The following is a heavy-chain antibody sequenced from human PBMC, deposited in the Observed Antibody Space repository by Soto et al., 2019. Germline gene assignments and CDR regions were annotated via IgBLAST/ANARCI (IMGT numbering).Heavy chain of an antibody. J-gene: IGHJ6*02. V-gene: IGHV1-69*01. CDR2: VSPPFRTS. D-gene: IGHD3-10*01. Sequence: QVQLVQSGAEVKKPGSSVKVSCKTSGVSFNNNGIGWVRQAPGHGLEWMGGVSPPFRTSNYARKFQGRISITADASTGTVNMELSSLTSEDTAQYYCARVLYYGSGSYSTDGMDVWGQGTTVTVSS. CDR3: ARVLYYGSGSYSTDGMDV. CDR1: GVSFNNNG.